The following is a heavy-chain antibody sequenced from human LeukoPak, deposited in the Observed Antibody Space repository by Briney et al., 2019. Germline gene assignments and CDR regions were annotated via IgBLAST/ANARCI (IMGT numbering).Heavy chain of an antibody. CDR1: GYSISSGYY. V-gene: IGHV4-38-2*02. D-gene: IGHD4-17*01. J-gene: IGHJ4*02. CDR3: ARDNGDYALRLIDY. CDR2: IYHSGST. Sequence: SETLSLTCTVSGYSISSGYYWGWIRQPPGKGLEWIGSIYHSGSTYYNPSLKSRVTISVDTSKNQFSLKLSSVTAADTAVYYCARDNGDYALRLIDYWGQGTLVTVSS.